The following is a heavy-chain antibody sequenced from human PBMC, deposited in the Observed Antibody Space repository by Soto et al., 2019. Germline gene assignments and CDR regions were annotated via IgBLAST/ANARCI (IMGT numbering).Heavy chain of an antibody. CDR2: IYPGDSDT. D-gene: IGHD2-2*01. CDR1: GYSFTSYW. V-gene: IGHV5-51*01. J-gene: IGHJ4*02. Sequence: GESLKISCKGSGYSFTSYWIGWVRQMPGKGLEWMGIIYPGDSDTRYSPSFQGQVTISADKSISTAYLQWSSLKASDTAMYYCARGGHIVVVPAANFDYWGQGSLVTVS. CDR3: ARGGHIVVVPAANFDY.